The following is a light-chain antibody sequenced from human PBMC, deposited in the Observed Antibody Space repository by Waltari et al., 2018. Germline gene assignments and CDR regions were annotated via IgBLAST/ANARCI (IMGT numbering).Light chain of an antibody. CDR1: SPNIGGND. CDR2: DDN. J-gene: IGLJ3*02. CDR3: GTWDSSLAVWM. Sequence: QSLLTQPPSLSAAPGQRVTIYCSGTSPNIGGNDVFWYPQFPGKAPRLLIYDDNRRPAGIPDRVSGSKSATSASLAISRLQAGDEADYYCGTWDSSLAVWMFGGGTRLTVL. V-gene: IGLV1-51*02.